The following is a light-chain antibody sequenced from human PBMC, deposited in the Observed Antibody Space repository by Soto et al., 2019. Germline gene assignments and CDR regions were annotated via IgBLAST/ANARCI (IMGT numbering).Light chain of an antibody. CDR2: KDS. CDR1: ALPKQY. Sequence: SYELTQPPSVSVSPGQTARITCSGDALPKQYAYWYQQKPGQAPVLVIYKDSERPSGIPERFSGSSSGTTVTLTISGVQAEDEADDYCQSADSSGTYGVFGTGTKLTVL. CDR3: QSADSSGTYGV. V-gene: IGLV3-25*03. J-gene: IGLJ1*01.